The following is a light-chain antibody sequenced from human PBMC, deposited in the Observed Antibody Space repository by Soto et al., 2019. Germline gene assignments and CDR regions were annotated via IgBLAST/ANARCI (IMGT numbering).Light chain of an antibody. J-gene: IGKJ2*01. Sequence: EIVLTQSPGTLSLSPGERATLSCRASQSVSSSYLAWYQQKPGQAPRLLIYGASSRATGIPDRFSGSGSGTDFSLTISRLETEDFGVYYCQQYGSSPGYTFGQGTKLEIK. CDR2: GAS. V-gene: IGKV3-20*01. CDR1: QSVSSSY. CDR3: QQYGSSPGYT.